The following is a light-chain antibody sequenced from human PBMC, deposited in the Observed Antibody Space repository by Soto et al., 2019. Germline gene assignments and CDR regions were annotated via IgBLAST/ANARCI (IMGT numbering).Light chain of an antibody. CDR2: EVS. V-gene: IGLV2-8*01. CDR3: SSYAGSNNHVV. J-gene: IGLJ2*01. CDR1: RSDVGGYNN. Sequence: QSVLTQPPAASGSPGQSVTISCTGTRSDVGGYNNVSWYQQHPGTAPKLMIYEVSKRPSGVPDRFSGSKSGNTASLTVSGLQAEDEADYYCSSYAGSNNHVVFGGGTKRTVL.